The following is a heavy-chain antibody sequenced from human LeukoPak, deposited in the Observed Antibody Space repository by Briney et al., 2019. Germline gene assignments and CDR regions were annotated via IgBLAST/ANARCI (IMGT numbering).Heavy chain of an antibody. CDR3: ARNYGSGSYYLSFRY. CDR2: INPNSGGT. Sequence: ASVKVSCKASGYTFTGYYMHWVRQAPGQGLEWMGWINPNSGGTNYAQKFQGRVTMTRDTSISTAYMELSRLRSDDTAVYYCARNYGSGSYYLSFRYWGQGTLVTVSS. J-gene: IGHJ4*02. V-gene: IGHV1-2*02. D-gene: IGHD3-10*01. CDR1: GYTFTGYY.